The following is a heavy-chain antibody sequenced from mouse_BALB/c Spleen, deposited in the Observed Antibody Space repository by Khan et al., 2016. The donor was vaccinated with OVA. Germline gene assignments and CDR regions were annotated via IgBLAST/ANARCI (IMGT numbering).Heavy chain of an antibody. CDR3: ARGGSSGAAWFTY. Sequence: EVQLQESGPGLVKPSQSLSLTCSVTGYSITNGYFWNWIRQFPENNLEWMGYIRYDGNTNYNPSLKNRISITRDTSKNQLFLNLNSVTTEDTATYDCARGGSSGAAWFTYWGQGTLVTVSA. V-gene: IGHV3-6*02. CDR2: IRYDGNT. D-gene: IGHD3-1*01. J-gene: IGHJ3*01. CDR1: GYSITNGYF.